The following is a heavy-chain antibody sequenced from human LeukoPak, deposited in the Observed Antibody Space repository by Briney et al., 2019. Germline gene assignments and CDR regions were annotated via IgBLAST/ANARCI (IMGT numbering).Heavy chain of an antibody. CDR2: IYPGDSDT. J-gene: IGHJ4*02. CDR1: GYNFISYW. CDR3: ARRIAGSGVDY. V-gene: IGHV5-51*01. Sequence: GESLKISCKGSGYNFISYWIGWVRQMPGKGLEWRGIIYPGDSDTRYSPSFQGQVTISADKPISTAYLQWRSLKASDSAMYYCARRIAGSGVDYWGQGTLVTVSS. D-gene: IGHD6-13*01.